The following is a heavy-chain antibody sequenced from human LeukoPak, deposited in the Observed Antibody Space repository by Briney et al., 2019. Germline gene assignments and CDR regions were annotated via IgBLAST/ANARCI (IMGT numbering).Heavy chain of an antibody. D-gene: IGHD1-26*01. CDR1: GGTFSSYT. CDR3: ARDNSVGDYAWWFDP. J-gene: IGHJ5*02. V-gene: IGHV1-69*05. CDR2: IIPIFGTA. Sequence: ASVKVSCKASGGTFSSYTFSWVRQAPGQGLEWMGGIIPIFGTANYAQKFQGRVTMTRDMSTSTDYMELSSLRSEDTAVYYCARDNSVGDYAWWFDPWGQGTLVTVSS.